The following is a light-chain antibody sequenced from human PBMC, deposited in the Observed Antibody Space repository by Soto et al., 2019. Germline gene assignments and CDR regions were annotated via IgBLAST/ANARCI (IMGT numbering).Light chain of an antibody. Sequence: QSALTQPASVSGSPGQSITISCTGTSSDVGGYNYVSWYQQHPGKAPKLMIYEVSNRPSGVSNRFSGSKSGTTASLTISGLQAEDEADYYCSSYTSSSTRNVVFGGGTKLTVL. CDR2: EVS. CDR3: SSYTSSSTRNVV. J-gene: IGLJ2*01. V-gene: IGLV2-14*01. CDR1: SSDVGGYNY.